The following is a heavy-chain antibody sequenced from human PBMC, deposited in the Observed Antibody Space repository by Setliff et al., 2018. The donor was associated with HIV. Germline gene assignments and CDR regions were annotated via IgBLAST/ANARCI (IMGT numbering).Heavy chain of an antibody. Sequence: SETLSLTCAVYGGSFSGYFWSWIRQFPGGGLEWITEINQSGNSNHNPSLKSRVTVSVDLSKNQFSLTLNSVTAADTAVYYCVRRPMIRGKPFDLWGQGTQVTVSS. V-gene: IGHV4-34*01. J-gene: IGHJ4*02. CDR3: VRRPMIRGKPFDL. D-gene: IGHD3-10*01. CDR2: INQSGNS. CDR1: GGSFSGYF.